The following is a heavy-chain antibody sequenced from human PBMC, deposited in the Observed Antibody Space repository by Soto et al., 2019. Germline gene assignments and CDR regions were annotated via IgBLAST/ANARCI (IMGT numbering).Heavy chain of an antibody. CDR1: GYSFTSTY. V-gene: IGHV1-46*01. D-gene: IGHD2-21*02. J-gene: IGHJ4*02. CDR3: ALKVVTYYDN. CDR2: INPAGGTT. Sequence: QVQLVQSGAEVKKPGASVRISCRASGYSFTSTYVHWVRQAPGQGPEWMGIINPAGGTTYYAQKIQGRLTITSDTSTDTVFMDLNDLTSEDTAVYFCALKVVTYYDNWGQGTLLTVSS.